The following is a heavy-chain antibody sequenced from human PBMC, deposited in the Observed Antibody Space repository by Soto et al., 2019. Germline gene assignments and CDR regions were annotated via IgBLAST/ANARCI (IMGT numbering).Heavy chain of an antibody. V-gene: IGHV4-4*02. Sequence: QVQLQEWGPGLVKPSGTLSLTCAVSGGSISSSNWWSWVRQPPGKGLEWIGEIYHSGSTNYNPSLKSRVTISVDKSKNQFSLKLSSVTAADTAVYYCATLYCSGGSCYARNWFDPWGQGTLVTVSS. D-gene: IGHD2-15*01. J-gene: IGHJ5*02. CDR1: GGSISSSNW. CDR3: ATLYCSGGSCYARNWFDP. CDR2: IYHSGST.